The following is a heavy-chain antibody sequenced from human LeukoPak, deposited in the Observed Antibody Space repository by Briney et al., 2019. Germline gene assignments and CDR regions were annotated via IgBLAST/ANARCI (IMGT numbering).Heavy chain of an antibody. CDR3: AREGYYDSSGYSPYFDY. CDR1: TGSFSGYY. Sequence: PSETLSLTCAVYTGSFSGYYWTWIRQPPGKGLEWIGEINHSGNTNYNPSLKSRVTISVDTSKNQFSLKLSSVTAADTAVYYCAREGYYDSSGYSPYFDYWGQGTLVTVSS. D-gene: IGHD3-22*01. V-gene: IGHV4-34*01. J-gene: IGHJ4*02. CDR2: INHSGNT.